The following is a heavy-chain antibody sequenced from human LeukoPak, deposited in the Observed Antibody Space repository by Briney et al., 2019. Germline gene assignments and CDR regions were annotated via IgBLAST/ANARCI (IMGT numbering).Heavy chain of an antibody. CDR3: AREVVPTARYPYGMDV. J-gene: IGHJ6*04. V-gene: IGHV3-30*04. CDR1: GFTFSSYA. CDR2: ILYDGSNK. Sequence: GGSLRLSCAASGFTFSSYAMHWARQAPGKGMEWVVDILYDGSNKYYADSVKGRFTISRDNSENTLYLQMNSLRAEDTAVYYCAREVVPTARYPYGMDVWGKGTTVTVSS. D-gene: IGHD2-2*01.